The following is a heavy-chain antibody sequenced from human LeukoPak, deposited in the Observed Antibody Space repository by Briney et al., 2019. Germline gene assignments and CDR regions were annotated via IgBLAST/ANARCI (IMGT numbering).Heavy chain of an antibody. CDR3: ARQPPSPIVGASSASYYMDV. Sequence: GASAKVSCKASGYTFTDYSLHWVRQAPGQGPEWMAWINPNRGGTKSAQKFQGRVTVTRDTSISTAYMELSRLTSDDTAVYYCARQPPSPIVGASSASYYMDVWGSGTTVTVSS. J-gene: IGHJ6*03. CDR1: GYTFTDYS. CDR2: INPNRGGT. V-gene: IGHV1-2*02. D-gene: IGHD1-26*01.